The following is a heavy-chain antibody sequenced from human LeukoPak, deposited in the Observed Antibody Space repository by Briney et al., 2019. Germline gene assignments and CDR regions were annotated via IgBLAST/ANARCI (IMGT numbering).Heavy chain of an antibody. D-gene: IGHD3-22*01. V-gene: IGHV3-15*01. CDR2: IKSKTDGGTT. Sequence: AGGSLRLSCAASGFTFSNAWMSWVRQAPGKGLEWVGRIKSKTDGGTTDYAAPVKGRFTISRDDSKNTLYLQMNSLKTEDTAVYYCTTFSTIVVVIALWGQGTLVTVSS. CDR3: TTFSTIVVVIAL. CDR1: GFTFSNAW. J-gene: IGHJ4*02.